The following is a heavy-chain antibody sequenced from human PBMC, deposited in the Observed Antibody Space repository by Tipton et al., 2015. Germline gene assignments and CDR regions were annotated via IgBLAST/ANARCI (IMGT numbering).Heavy chain of an antibody. D-gene: IGHD3-22*01. J-gene: IGHJ4*02. V-gene: IGHV4-38-2*01. CDR3: ARLTGDYYDSATYDPTYIDY. CDR1: GYSISSGYY. CDR2: IYHSGRT. Sequence: TLSLTCDVSGYSISSGYYWVWIRQPPGRGLESIGYIYHSGRTNYNPSLRSRLTMSVESSKNQFSLRLSSATAADTAVYYCARLTGDYYDSATYDPTYIDYWGQGILVSVSS.